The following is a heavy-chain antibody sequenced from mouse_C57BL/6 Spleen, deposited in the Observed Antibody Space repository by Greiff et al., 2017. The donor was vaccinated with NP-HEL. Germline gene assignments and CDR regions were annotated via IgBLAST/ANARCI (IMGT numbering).Heavy chain of an antibody. D-gene: IGHD2-4*01. V-gene: IGHV1-26*01. Sequence: VQLQQSGPELVKPGASVKISCKASGYTFTDYYMNWVKQSHGKSLEWIGDINPNNGVTNYNQKFKGKATLTVDKSSNTAYMELRSLTSEDSAVYYCARHYDYDDPFAYWGQGTLVTVSA. CDR1: GYTFTDYY. CDR2: INPNNGVT. J-gene: IGHJ3*01. CDR3: ARHYDYDDPFAY.